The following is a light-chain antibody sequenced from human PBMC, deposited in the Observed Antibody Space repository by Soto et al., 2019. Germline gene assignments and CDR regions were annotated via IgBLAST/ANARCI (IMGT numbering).Light chain of an antibody. Sequence: DIQMTQSPSTLPASVGDRVTITCRANQSISTWLAWYQQKPGKAPNLLIYKASRLETGVPSRFSGRGSGTEFTLTISSLQPDDFATYYCQHYNSYSEAFGQGTRLEI. CDR3: QHYNSYSEA. CDR2: KAS. J-gene: IGKJ5*01. CDR1: QSISTW. V-gene: IGKV1-5*03.